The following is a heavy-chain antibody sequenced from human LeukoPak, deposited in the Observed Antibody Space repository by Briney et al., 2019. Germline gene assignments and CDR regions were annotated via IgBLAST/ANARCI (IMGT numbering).Heavy chain of an antibody. CDR2: ISGSGGST. J-gene: IGHJ4*02. Sequence: GGSLRLSCAASGFTFSSYAMSWVRQAPGKGLEWVSAISGSGGSTYYADSVKGRFTISRDNSKNTLYLQMNRLRAEDTAVYYCAKVGTYYDFWSGYLFDYWGQGTLVTVSS. CDR3: AKVGTYYDFWSGYLFDY. CDR1: GFTFSSYA. V-gene: IGHV3-23*01. D-gene: IGHD3-3*01.